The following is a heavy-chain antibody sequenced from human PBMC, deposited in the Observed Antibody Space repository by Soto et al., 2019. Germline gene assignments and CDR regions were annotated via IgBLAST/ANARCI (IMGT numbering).Heavy chain of an antibody. CDR2: IIPIFGTP. CDR3: ARDRDDYGSGNYYNRIDF. CDR1: GGIFSTYL. J-gene: IGHJ4*02. Sequence: QVQLVQSGAEVKKPGSSVKVSCKASGGIFSTYLFSWLRQAPGQGLGWRGGIIPIFGTPNYAQRFQGRVTITADESTTTSYMELSRLKSEDTAVYYCARDRDDYGSGNYYNRIDFWGQGTLVTVSS. D-gene: IGHD3-10*01. V-gene: IGHV1-69*01.